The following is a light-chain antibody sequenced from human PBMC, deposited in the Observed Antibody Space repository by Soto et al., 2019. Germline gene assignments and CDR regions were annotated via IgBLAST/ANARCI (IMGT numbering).Light chain of an antibody. CDR3: QQTVNSPPT. Sequence: EIVLTQSPGTLSLSPGERATLSCRASQSVNSDYVAWYQQKRGQAPRLLMYSASYRDTGIPDRFRGSGSGTHFTLTISGLEPEDFAVYYCQQTVNSPPTFGQGTKVDIK. V-gene: IGKV3-20*01. J-gene: IGKJ1*01. CDR1: QSVNSDY. CDR2: SAS.